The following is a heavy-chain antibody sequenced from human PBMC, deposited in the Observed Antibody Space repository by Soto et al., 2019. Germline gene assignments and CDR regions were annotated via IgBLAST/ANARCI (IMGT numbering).Heavy chain of an antibody. CDR1: GFTFSTYA. CDR2: ISTSVGST. J-gene: IGHJ4*02. CDR3: AKGGQSYDY. Sequence: PGGSLRLSCAASGFTFSTYAMSWVRQAPGKGLGWVSAISTSVGSTYYTGSVKGRFTISRDNSKNTLYLQMNSLRAEDTAVYYCAKGGQSYDYWGQGTLVTVSS. D-gene: IGHD3-10*01. V-gene: IGHV3-23*01.